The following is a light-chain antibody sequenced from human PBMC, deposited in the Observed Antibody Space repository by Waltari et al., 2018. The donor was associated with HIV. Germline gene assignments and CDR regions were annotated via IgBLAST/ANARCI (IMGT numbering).Light chain of an antibody. CDR3: AAWDDSLSAWV. J-gene: IGLJ3*02. Sequence: QSVLTQPPSASGTPGQRVTISCSGSSSKIGRNYVYWYQQFPGTAPKLLIYRHNQRPSGVPDRFSGSKSGTSASLAISGLRSEDEADYYCAAWDDSLSAWVFGGGTKLTVL. CDR2: RHN. CDR1: SSKIGRNY. V-gene: IGLV1-47*01.